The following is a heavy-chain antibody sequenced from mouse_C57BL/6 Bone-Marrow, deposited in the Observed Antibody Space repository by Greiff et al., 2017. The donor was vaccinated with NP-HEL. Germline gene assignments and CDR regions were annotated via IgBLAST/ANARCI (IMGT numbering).Heavy chain of an antibody. V-gene: IGHV1-4*01. CDR2: INPSSGYT. CDR3: ARYGYDGRSFDY. D-gene: IGHD2-2*01. J-gene: IGHJ2*01. Sequence: QVQLKQSGAELARPGASVKMSCKASGYTFTSYTMHWVKQRPGQGLEWIGYINPSSGYTKYNQKFKDKATLTADKSSSTAYMQLSSLTSEDSAVYYCARYGYDGRSFDYWGQGTTLTVSS. CDR1: GYTFTSYT.